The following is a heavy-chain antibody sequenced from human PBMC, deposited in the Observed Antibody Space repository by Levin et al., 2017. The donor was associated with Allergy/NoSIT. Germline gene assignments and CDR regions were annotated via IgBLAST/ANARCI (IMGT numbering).Heavy chain of an antibody. D-gene: IGHD2-15*01. CDR1: GFTFSSYA. CDR3: ARGMLRMVVAALSDY. CDR2: ISYDGSNK. J-gene: IGHJ4*02. Sequence: GESLKISCAASGFTFSSYAMHWVRQAPGKGLEWVAVISYDGSNKYYADSVKGRFTISRDNSKNTLYLQMNSLRAEDTAVYYCARGMLRMVVAALSDYWGQGTLVTVSS. V-gene: IGHV3-30-3*01.